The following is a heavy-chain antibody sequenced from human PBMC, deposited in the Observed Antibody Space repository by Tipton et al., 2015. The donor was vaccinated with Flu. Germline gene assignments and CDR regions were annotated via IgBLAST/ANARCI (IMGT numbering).Heavy chain of an antibody. CDR2: MNPNSGNT. J-gene: IGHJ5*02. Sequence: QSVPEVKKPGDSVKVSCKASGYTFTSYDINWVRQATGQGLEWMGWMNPNSGNTGYAQKFQGRVTMTRNTSISTAYMELSSLRSEDTAVYYCARLGYDFWSGYSNWFDPWGQGTLVTVSS. D-gene: IGHD3-3*01. CDR3: ARLGYDFWSGYSNWFDP. CDR1: GYTFTSYD. V-gene: IGHV1-8*01.